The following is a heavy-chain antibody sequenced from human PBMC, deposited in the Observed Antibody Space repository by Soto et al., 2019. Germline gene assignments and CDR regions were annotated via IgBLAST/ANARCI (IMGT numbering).Heavy chain of an antibody. CDR1: GGTFSSYA. CDR2: IVPIFGTA. V-gene: IGHV1-69*13. J-gene: IGHJ6*02. D-gene: IGHD6-13*01. Sequence: SVKVSCKASGGTFSSYAISWVRQAPGQGLEWMGGIVPIFGTANYAQKLKGRVTITADESTSTANMKLSNLRSEDTAVYYCAYSTSRSSWYGYYYGMDVWGQGTTVTVSS. CDR3: AYSTSRSSWYGYYYGMDV.